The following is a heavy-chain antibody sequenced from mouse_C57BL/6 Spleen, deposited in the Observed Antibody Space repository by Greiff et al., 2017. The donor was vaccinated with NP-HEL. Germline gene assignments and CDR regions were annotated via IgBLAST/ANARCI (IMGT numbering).Heavy chain of an antibody. CDR2: ISDGGSYT. J-gene: IGHJ4*01. CDR3: ARDGGAMDY. CDR1: GFTFSSYA. V-gene: IGHV5-4*01. Sequence: EVQRVESGRGLVKPGGSLKLSCAASGFTFSSYAMSWVRQTPEKRLEWVATISDGGSYTYYPDNVKGRFTISRDNAKNNLYLQMSHLKSEDTAMYYCARDGGAMDYWGQGTSVTVSS.